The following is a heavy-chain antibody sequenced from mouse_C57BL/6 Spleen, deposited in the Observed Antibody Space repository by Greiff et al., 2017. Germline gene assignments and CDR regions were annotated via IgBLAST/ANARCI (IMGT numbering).Heavy chain of an antibody. CDR2: IYPSDSET. D-gene: IGHD2-4*01. Sequence: VQLQQPGAELVRPGSSVKLSCKASGYTFTSYWMDWVKQRPGQGLEWIGNIYPSDSETHYNQKFKDKATLTVDKSSSTAYMQLSSLTSEDSAVYYCARTYDYGGRAMDYWGQGTSVTVSS. CDR3: ARTYDYGGRAMDY. V-gene: IGHV1-61*01. J-gene: IGHJ4*01. CDR1: GYTFTSYW.